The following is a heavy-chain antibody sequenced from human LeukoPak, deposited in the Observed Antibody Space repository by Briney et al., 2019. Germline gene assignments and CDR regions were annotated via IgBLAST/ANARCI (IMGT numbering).Heavy chain of an antibody. V-gene: IGHV6-1*01. Sequence: SQTLSLTCAISGDSDSSNSTAWNWIRQSPSRGLEWLGRTYYRSKWYNDYTVSVKSRITFNPDTSKNQFSLHLNSVTPEDTAVYYCARKRLSADSFDIWGQGTLVTVSS. CDR1: GDSDSSNSTA. J-gene: IGHJ3*02. D-gene: IGHD4/OR15-4a*01. CDR2: TYYRSKWYN. CDR3: ARKRLSADSFDI.